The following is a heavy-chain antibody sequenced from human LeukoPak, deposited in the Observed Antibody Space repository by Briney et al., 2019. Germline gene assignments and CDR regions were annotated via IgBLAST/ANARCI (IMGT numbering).Heavy chain of an antibody. CDR2: ISYDGSNK. CDR1: GFTFSSYA. Sequence: GGSLRLSCAASGFTFSSYAMHWVRQAPGKGLEWVAVISYDGSNKYYADSVKGRFTISRDNSKNTLYLQMNSLRAEDTAVYYCARGYYYDSSGYLHLGAFDIWGQGTMVTVPS. V-gene: IGHV3-30-3*01. CDR3: ARGYYYDSSGYLHLGAFDI. D-gene: IGHD3-22*01. J-gene: IGHJ3*02.